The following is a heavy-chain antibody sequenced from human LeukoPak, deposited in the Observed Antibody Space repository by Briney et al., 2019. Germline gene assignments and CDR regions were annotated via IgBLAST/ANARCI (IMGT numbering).Heavy chain of an antibody. CDR2: VSISSGTI. CDR1: GFTFSGHN. Sequence: PGGSLRLSRAASGFTFSGHNMNWVRQAPGKGLEWISFVSISSGTIYYADSVNGRFRISRDNAKSSLDLEMNSLRAEDTAVYYCARAMSTFGGVRNYFDSWGQGTLVTVSS. V-gene: IGHV3-48*04. CDR3: ARAMSTFGGVRNYFDS. D-gene: IGHD3-16*01. J-gene: IGHJ4*02.